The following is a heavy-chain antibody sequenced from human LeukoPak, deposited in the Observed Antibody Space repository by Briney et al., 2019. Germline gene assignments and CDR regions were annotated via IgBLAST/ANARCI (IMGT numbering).Heavy chain of an antibody. V-gene: IGHV4-34*01. CDR1: GGFFSGYY. J-gene: IGHJ5*02. Sequence: SETLSLTCAVYGGFFSGYYWSWIRQPPGKGLEWIGEINHSGSTNYNPSLKSRVTISVDTSKNQFSLKLSSVTAADTAVYYCAQAPWLELHLFDPWGQGTLVTVSS. CDR2: INHSGST. D-gene: IGHD1-7*01. CDR3: AQAPWLELHLFDP.